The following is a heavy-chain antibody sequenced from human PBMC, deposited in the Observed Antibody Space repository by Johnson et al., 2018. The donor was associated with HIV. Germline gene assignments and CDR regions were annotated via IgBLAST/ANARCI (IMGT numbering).Heavy chain of an antibody. V-gene: IGHV3-66*01. D-gene: IGHD1-26*01. J-gene: IGHJ3*02. CDR2: VYTGGST. Sequence: VLLVESGGGLVQPGGSLRLSCAASGFTVSGNYMSWVRQAPGKGLEWVSVVYTGGSTFYADSVKGRFTISIDNSKNTLYLQMNSLRAEDTALYYCARDRYWDYVVGAFDIWGQGTMVTVSS. CDR3: ARDRYWDYVVGAFDI. CDR1: GFTVSGNY.